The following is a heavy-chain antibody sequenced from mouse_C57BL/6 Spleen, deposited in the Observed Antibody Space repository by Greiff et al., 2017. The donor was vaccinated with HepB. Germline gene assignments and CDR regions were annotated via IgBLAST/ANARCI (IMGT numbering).Heavy chain of an antibody. CDR3: ARKDEAWFAY. Sequence: EVQGVESGPELVKPGASVKMSCKASGYTFTDYNMHWVKQSHGKSLEWIGYINPNNGGTSYNQKFKGKATLTVNKSSSTAYMELRSLTSEDSAVYYCARKDEAWFAYWGQGTLVTVSA. CDR2: INPNNGGT. CDR1: GYTFTDYN. V-gene: IGHV1-22*01. J-gene: IGHJ3*01.